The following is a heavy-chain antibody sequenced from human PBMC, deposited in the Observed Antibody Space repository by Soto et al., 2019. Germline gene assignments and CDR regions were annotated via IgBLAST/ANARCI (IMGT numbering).Heavy chain of an antibody. V-gene: IGHV1-69*13. CDR3: AREGNESSGWPKFDY. CDR2: IIPIFGTA. Sequence: GASVKVSCKASGGTFSSYAISWVRQAPGQGLERMGGIIPIFGTANYAQKFQGRVTITADESTSTAYMELGSLRSEDTAVYYCAREGNESSGWPKFDYWGQGTLVTVSS. D-gene: IGHD6-19*01. J-gene: IGHJ4*02. CDR1: GGTFSSYA.